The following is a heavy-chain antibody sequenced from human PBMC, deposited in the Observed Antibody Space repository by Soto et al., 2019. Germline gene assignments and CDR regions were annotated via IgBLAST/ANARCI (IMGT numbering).Heavy chain of an antibody. CDR1: GFTFSTYW. CDR2: INGDGSDT. J-gene: IGHJ4*02. CDR3: TRSIKGFSYADS. V-gene: IGHV3-74*01. Sequence: EVQLVASGGVLVQPGGSLRLSCAASGFTFSTYWMHWVRQAPGKWLVWLSRINGDGSDTVYADSVKGRFTISRDNAKNTLYLQMKSLRADDTAVYYCTRSIKGFSYADSWGQGTLVTVSS. D-gene: IGHD2-2*01.